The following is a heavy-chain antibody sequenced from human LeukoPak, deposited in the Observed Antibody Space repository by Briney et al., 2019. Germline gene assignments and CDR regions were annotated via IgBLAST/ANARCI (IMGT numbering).Heavy chain of an antibody. CDR2: INSDGSTS. Sequence: GGSLRLSCSASGFTFSTYWMHWVRHSPGKGLVWVSGINSDGSTSIYADSVRGRFTISRDNAKNTLYLQMNSLRAEDTAVYYCVTHRPWRGVFWGQGTLVTVSS. J-gene: IGHJ4*02. D-gene: IGHD6-6*01. V-gene: IGHV3-74*01. CDR1: GFTFSTYW. CDR3: VTHRPWRGVF.